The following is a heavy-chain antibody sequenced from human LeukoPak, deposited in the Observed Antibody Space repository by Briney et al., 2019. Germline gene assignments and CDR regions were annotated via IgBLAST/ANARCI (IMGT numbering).Heavy chain of an antibody. J-gene: IGHJ6*02. CDR3: ARGPYYGLDV. Sequence: SETLSLTCTVSGDCISSYYWTWIRQPPGKGLEWIGYIYYSATTNYNPSLKSRVTISADTSKNQFSLKLSSVTAADTAVYYCARGPYYGLDVWGQGTTVTVSS. V-gene: IGHV4-59*01. CDR2: IYYSATT. CDR1: GDCISSYY.